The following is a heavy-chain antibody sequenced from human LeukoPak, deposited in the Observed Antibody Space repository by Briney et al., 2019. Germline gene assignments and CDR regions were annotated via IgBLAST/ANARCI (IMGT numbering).Heavy chain of an antibody. V-gene: IGHV1-18*01. CDR3: ARGGYYGSGSFPDY. D-gene: IGHD3-10*01. Sequence: ASVKVSCKASGYSFGSFGINWVRQAPGQGLEWMGWISAYNSNTNYAQNLQGRVTMTTDTSTGTAYMDLRSLRSDDTAVYYCARGGYYGSGSFPDYWGQGTLVSVSS. CDR1: GYSFGSFG. J-gene: IGHJ4*02. CDR2: ISAYNSNT.